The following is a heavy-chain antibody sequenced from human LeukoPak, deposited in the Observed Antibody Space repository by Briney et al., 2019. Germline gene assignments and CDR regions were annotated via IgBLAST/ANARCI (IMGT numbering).Heavy chain of an antibody. CDR3: ARLVDPFSSSWYYFDY. CDR1: GGSFSGYY. Sequence: SETLSLTCAVYGGSFSGYYWSWIRQPPGKGLEWIGEINHSGSTNYNPSLKSRVTISVDTSKNQFSLKPSSVTAADTAVYYCARLVDPFSSSWYYFDYWGQGTLVTVSS. CDR2: INHSGST. D-gene: IGHD6-13*01. V-gene: IGHV4-34*01. J-gene: IGHJ4*02.